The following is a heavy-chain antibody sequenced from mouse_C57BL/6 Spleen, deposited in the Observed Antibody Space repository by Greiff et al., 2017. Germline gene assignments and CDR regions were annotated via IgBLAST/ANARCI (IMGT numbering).Heavy chain of an antibody. D-gene: IGHD3-2*02. CDR2: IYPSNGGT. CDR3: ARAPTAQATWFAY. Sequence: QVQLQQPGTELVKPGASVKLSCKASGYTFTSYWMHWVKQRPGQGLEWIGYIYPSNGGTNYNEQFKSKATLTVDKSSSTAYMQLSSLTSEDSAFYDCARAPTAQATWFAYWGQGALVTVSA. J-gene: IGHJ3*01. V-gene: IGHV1-53*01. CDR1: GYTFTSYW.